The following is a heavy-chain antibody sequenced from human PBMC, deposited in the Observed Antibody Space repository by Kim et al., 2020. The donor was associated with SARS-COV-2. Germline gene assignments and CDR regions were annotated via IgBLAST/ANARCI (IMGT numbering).Heavy chain of an antibody. D-gene: IGHD3-9*01. Sequence: SETLSLTCTVSGGSISSYYWSWIRQPPGKGLEWIGYIYYSGSTNYNLSLKSRVTISVDTSKNQFSLKLSSVTAADTAVYYCARPYYDILTGYYPYYFDYWGQGTLVTVSS. J-gene: IGHJ4*02. CDR1: GGSISSYY. V-gene: IGHV4-59*08. CDR3: ARPYYDILTGYYPYYFDY. CDR2: IYYSGST.